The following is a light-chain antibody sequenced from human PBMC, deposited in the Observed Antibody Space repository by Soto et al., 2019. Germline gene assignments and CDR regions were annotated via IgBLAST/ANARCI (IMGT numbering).Light chain of an antibody. CDR1: QSVGSS. V-gene: IGKV3-15*01. CDR3: QHYNSWPYT. J-gene: IGKJ2*01. Sequence: DTVMTQSPATLSVSPGERGTLSCRASQSVGSSLAWYQQNPGQPPRLLIYGASTRATGVPARFSGSGSGTEFTLPLRSLQSEDFAVYYCQHYNSWPYTFGQGTKLEIK. CDR2: GAS.